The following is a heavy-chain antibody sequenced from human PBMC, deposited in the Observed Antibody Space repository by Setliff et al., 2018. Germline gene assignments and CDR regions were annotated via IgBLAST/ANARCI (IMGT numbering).Heavy chain of an antibody. J-gene: IGHJ5*02. Sequence: ASVKVSCKASGYTFSESIVSWVRQAPGQGLEWMGWINPDSGETVYAHKFQGKIIMTRDTSVSTAYVDVMSDDTAVYYCARQLIGVTDGTFDPWGQGTLVTVSS. CDR2: INPDSGET. CDR1: GYTFSESI. D-gene: IGHD1-1*01. V-gene: IGHV1-2*07. CDR3: ARQLIGVTDGTFDP.